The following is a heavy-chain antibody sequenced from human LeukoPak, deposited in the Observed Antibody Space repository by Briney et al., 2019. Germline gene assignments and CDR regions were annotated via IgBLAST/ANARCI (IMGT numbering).Heavy chain of an antibody. CDR1: GDIVSSKSAA. D-gene: IGHD2-15*01. J-gene: IGHJ5*02. Sequence: SQTLSLTCALSGDIVSSKSAAWNWITQSPSRGLEWLGRTYYRSKWHNDYAVSVKSRITIKPDTSKNQFSLQLNSVTPEDTAVYYCARSGGWLDNWGQGTLVTVSS. CDR3: ARSGGWLDN. V-gene: IGHV6-1*01. CDR2: TYYRSKWHN.